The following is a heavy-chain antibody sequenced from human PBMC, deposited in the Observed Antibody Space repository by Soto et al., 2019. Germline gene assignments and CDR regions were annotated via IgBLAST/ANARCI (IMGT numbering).Heavy chain of an antibody. CDR1: GFTFSSYG. CDR2: ISYDGSNK. D-gene: IGHD6-19*01. V-gene: IGHV3-30*18. CDR3: AKAPGYSSGSSY. J-gene: IGHJ4*02. Sequence: QVQLVESGGGVVQPGRSLRLSCAASGFTFSSYGMHWVRQAPGKGLEWVAVISYDGSNKYYADSVKGRFTISRHNSKNTLYLQMNSLRAEDTAVYYCAKAPGYSSGSSYWGQGTLVTVSS.